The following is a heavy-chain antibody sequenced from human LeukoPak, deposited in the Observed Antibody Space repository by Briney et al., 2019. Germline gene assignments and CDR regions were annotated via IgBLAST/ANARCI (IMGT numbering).Heavy chain of an antibody. CDR1: GLTVSSNY. CDR2: IYSGGTT. CDR3: ASKLTTGY. D-gene: IGHD4-17*01. V-gene: IGHV3-66*01. J-gene: IGHJ4*02. Sequence: PGGSLRLSCVVSGLTVSSNYMSRVRQAPGKGLEWVSVIYSGGTTNYADSVKCRFLVYRDNSKNTLYLQMNSLRAEDTAVYYCASKLTTGYWGQGTLVTVSS.